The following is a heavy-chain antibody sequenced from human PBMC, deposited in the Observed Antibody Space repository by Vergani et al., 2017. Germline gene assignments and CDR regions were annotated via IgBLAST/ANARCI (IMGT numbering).Heavy chain of an antibody. CDR1: GFTFSDYY. CDR2: ISGSGHTK. V-gene: IGHV3-11*04. J-gene: IGHJ4*02. D-gene: IGHD1-7*01. Sequence: QVQLVESGGGLVKPGGPLRPSCAASGFTFSDYYMTWIRQAPGKGLEWSSYISGSGHTKYYADSVKGRFAISRDNAKNSLYLQMNNLRVEDTAVYYCARDLLPGTLLLLAYWGQGTLISVSS. CDR3: ARDLLPGTLLLLAY.